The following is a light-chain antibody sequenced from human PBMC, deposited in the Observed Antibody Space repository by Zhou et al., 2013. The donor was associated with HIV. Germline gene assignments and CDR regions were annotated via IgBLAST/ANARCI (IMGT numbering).Light chain of an antibody. V-gene: IGKV1-39*01. CDR3: QQSYSYPQT. J-gene: IGKJ2*01. Sequence: DIQMTQSPSSLSASVGDRVTITCRASQSISSYLNWFQQKAGKAPKLLIFASSSWQTGAPSRFSGSGSGTDFTLTLNSVQPEDSATYYCQQSYSYPQTFGQGTKLEIK. CDR2: ASS. CDR1: QSISSY.